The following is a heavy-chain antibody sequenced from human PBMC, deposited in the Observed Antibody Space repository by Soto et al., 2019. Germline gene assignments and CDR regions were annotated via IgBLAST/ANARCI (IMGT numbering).Heavy chain of an antibody. CDR2: ISAYNGNT. V-gene: IGHV1-18*01. CDR3: ASRAAAGNEDWFDP. Sequence: QVQLVQSGAEVKKPGASVKVSCKASGYTFTSYGISWVRQAPGQGLEWMGWISAYNGNTNYAQKLQGRVTMTRDTSTSTAYMELRSRRSNDTAVYYCASRAAAGNEDWFDPWGQGPLVTVSS. J-gene: IGHJ5*02. CDR1: GYTFTSYG. D-gene: IGHD6-13*01.